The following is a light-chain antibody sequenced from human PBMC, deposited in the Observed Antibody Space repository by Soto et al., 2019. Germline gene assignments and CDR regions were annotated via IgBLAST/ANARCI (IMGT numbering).Light chain of an antibody. Sequence: DIVMTQSPDSLAVSLGERATINCKSSQCVLHSSNTKNYLAWYQQKPGQPPKLLIYWASTRESGVPDRFSGSGSGTDFTLTINSLQAEDVAVYYCQQYYSTPITFGQGTRLEIK. J-gene: IGKJ5*01. CDR2: WAS. CDR1: QCVLHSSNTKNY. CDR3: QQYYSTPIT. V-gene: IGKV4-1*01.